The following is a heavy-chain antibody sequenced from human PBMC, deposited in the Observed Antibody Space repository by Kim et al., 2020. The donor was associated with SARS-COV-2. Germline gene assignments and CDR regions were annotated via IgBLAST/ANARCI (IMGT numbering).Heavy chain of an antibody. V-gene: IGHV4-34*01. J-gene: IGHJ4*02. CDR1: GVSLRGNY. Sequence: SETLSLTCAVYGVSLRGNYWTWVRQPPGKGLEWIGEMSLGGNSNYNPSLKSRVTISLDTSQNQFSLEVRSVTAADTAVYYRAKIQDNYRFYFDYWGQGRLVTVSS. D-gene: IGHD2-15*01. CDR3: AKIQDNYRFYFDY. CDR2: MSLGGNS.